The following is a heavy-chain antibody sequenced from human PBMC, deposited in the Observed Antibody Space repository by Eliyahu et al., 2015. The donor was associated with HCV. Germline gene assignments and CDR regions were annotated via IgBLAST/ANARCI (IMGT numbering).Heavy chain of an antibody. CDR2: INPKFGST. D-gene: IGHD6-19*01. Sequence: APGQGLEWMGWINPKFGSTKYAQKFQDRVSMTSDTSINTADMELSSLRSDDTAVYYCARDAESSRWLARGDGPYYFDSWGQGTLFTVSS. CDR3: ARDAESSRWLARGDGPYYFDS. J-gene: IGHJ4*02. V-gene: IGHV1-2*02.